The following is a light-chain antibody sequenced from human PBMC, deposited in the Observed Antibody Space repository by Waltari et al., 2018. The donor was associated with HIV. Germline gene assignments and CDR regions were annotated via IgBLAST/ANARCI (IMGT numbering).Light chain of an antibody. J-gene: IGLJ1*01. CDR1: SSDFGHYNL. Sequence: QSALTQPASVSGSPGQSITTSCTATSSDFGHYNLVSWYQHHPGKAPKLIIYEVTTRPSGVSNRFSGSKSGNTASLTISGLQAEDEADYYCCSYAGSVYVFGTGTKVTVL. V-gene: IGLV2-23*02. CDR3: CSYAGSVYV. CDR2: EVT.